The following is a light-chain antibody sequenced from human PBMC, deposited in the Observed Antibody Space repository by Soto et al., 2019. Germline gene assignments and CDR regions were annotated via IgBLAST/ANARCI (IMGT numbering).Light chain of an antibody. CDR2: GAS. Sequence: DIVVTQSPGTVSLSALERPNLSCSARHSVGTNLAWYQQRPGQAPRLRVYGASTRASGIPPRFSGSGSGTDFTLTISILQSEDVAVYDCQQLKYWPRITFGQGTRLDI. J-gene: IGKJ5*01. CDR1: HSVGTN. CDR3: QQLKYWPRIT. V-gene: IGKV3-15*01.